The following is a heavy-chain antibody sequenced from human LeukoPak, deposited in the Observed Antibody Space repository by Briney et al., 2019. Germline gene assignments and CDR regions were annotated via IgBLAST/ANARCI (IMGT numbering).Heavy chain of an antibody. Sequence: GGSLRLSCAASGFTFSSYAVHWVRQAPGKGLEWVSAISGSGGSTYYADSVKGRFTISRDNSKNTLYLQMNSLRAEDTAVYYCAKGVRTAMVTFDIWGQGTMVTVSS. CDR3: AKGVRTAMVTFDI. CDR2: ISGSGGST. J-gene: IGHJ3*02. V-gene: IGHV3-23*01. D-gene: IGHD5-18*01. CDR1: GFTFSSYA.